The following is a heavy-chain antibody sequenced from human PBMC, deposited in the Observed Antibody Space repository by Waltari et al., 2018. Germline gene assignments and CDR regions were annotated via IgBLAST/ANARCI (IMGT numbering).Heavy chain of an antibody. CDR3: VRHRTTYPLEIDY. CDR2: IDPSDSFR. J-gene: IGHJ4*02. CDR1: GSSFTSPW. Sequence: EVQLVQSGAEVKKPEESRRISCEGSGSSFTSPWISRVRQMPGKGLEWVGRIDPSDSFRNYGPAFEGHVTISVDQSLRTAYLQWDSLKASDTAIYYCVRHRTTYPLEIDYWGQGTLVTVSS. D-gene: IGHD2-2*01. V-gene: IGHV5-10-1*01.